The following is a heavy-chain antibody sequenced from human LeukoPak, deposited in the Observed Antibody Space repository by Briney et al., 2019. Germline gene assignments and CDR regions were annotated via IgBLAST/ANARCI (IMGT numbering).Heavy chain of an antibody. J-gene: IGHJ3*02. V-gene: IGHV1-69*01. CDR1: GGTFISYA. CDR2: IIPIFGTA. D-gene: IGHD2-2*01. CDR3: ARVKGDQGAFDI. Sequence: SVKVSCKASGGTFISYAISWVRQAPRQGLEWMGGIIPIFGTANYAQKFQGRVTITADESTSTAYMELSSLRSEDTAVYYCARVKGDQGAFDIWGQGTMVTVSS.